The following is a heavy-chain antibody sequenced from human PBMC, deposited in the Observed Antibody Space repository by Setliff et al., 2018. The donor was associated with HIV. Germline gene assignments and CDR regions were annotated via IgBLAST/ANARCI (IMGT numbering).Heavy chain of an antibody. CDR3: ARQKGRRLWAFDS. V-gene: IGHV4-39*01. CDR1: GDSIGSGGDF. J-gene: IGHJ4*02. CDR2: IYATGET. Sequence: SETLSLTCIVSGDSIGSGGDFWWAWIRQPPGKGQEWIGSIYATGETFYKPSLKSRLSISVDASKNQFSLKLTSMTVADTALYYCARQKGRRLWAFDSWGQGTLVTVSS. D-gene: IGHD3-16*01.